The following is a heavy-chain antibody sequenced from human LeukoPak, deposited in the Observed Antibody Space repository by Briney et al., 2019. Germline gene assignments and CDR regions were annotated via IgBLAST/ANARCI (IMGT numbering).Heavy chain of an antibody. D-gene: IGHD3-3*01. J-gene: IGHJ4*02. CDR3: AKRENFWSGSLDY. CDR1: GFTFRSYA. Sequence: GGSLRLSCAASGFTFRSYAMSWVRQAPGKGLEWVSAISGSGGSTYYADSVKGRFTISRDNSKNTLYLQMNSLRAEDTAAYYCAKRENFWSGSLDYWGQGTLVTVSS. CDR2: ISGSGGST. V-gene: IGHV3-23*01.